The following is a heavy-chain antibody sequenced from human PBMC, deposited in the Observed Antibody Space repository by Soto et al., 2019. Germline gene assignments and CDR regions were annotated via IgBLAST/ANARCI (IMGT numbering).Heavy chain of an antibody. Sequence: SETLSLSCSVSGLSITPFYWNGIRQTPGRGLEWIGYIHESGGTRYNPSLKSRVSMSLDTSKNQFSLRLSSVTAADTAVYFCAREGSSDELDHWGQGTLVTVSS. CDR3: AREGSSDELDH. D-gene: IGHD1-26*01. V-gene: IGHV4-59*01. CDR2: IHESGGT. CDR1: GLSITPFY. J-gene: IGHJ4*02.